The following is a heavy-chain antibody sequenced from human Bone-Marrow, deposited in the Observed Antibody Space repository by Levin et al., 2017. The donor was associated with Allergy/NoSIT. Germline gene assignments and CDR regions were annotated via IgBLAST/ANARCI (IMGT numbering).Heavy chain of an antibody. V-gene: IGHV1-2*06. J-gene: IGHJ2*01. Sequence: ASVKVSCTASGYTFTGYYIHWVRQAPGQRLQYMGRIDPSNGDTKYAYEFQGRVTMTRATSISTVYMDLSRLTSDDTAVYYCARGARAVVSYWYFDLWGRGALVTVSS. D-gene: IGHD3-22*01. CDR2: IDPSNGDT. CDR1: GYTFTGYY. CDR3: ARGARAVVSYWYFDL.